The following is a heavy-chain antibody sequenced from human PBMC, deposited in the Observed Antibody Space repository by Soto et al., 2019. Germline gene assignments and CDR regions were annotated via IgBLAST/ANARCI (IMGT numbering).Heavy chain of an antibody. CDR1: GGSISSGGYY. J-gene: IGHJ6*02. D-gene: IGHD1-26*01. V-gene: IGHV4-31*03. Sequence: QVQLQESGPGLVKPSQTLSLTCTVSGGSISSGGYYWSWIRQHPGKGLEWIGYIYYSGSTYYNPSLKRRVTISVDTSKNQFSLKLSSVTAADTAVYYCARDLQYSGLFYGMDVWGQGTTVTVSS. CDR2: IYYSGST. CDR3: ARDLQYSGLFYGMDV.